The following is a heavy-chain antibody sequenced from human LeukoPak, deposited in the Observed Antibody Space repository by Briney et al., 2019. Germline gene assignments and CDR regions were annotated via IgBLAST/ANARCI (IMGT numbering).Heavy chain of an antibody. CDR1: GFTVSSNY. Sequence: PGGSLRLSCAASGFTVSSNYMSWVRQAPGKGLEWVGRIKSKTDGGTTDYAAPVKGRFTISRDDSKNTLYLQMNSLKTEDTAVYYCTIEFGRSWPLFDYWGQGTLVTVSS. J-gene: IGHJ4*02. V-gene: IGHV3-15*01. CDR2: IKSKTDGGTT. CDR3: TIEFGRSWPLFDY. D-gene: IGHD3-16*01.